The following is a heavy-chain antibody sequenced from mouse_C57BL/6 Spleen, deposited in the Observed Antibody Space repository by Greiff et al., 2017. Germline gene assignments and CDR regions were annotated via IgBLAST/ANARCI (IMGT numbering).Heavy chain of an antibody. Sequence: VKLQESGPGLVAPSQSLSITCTVSGFSLTSYGVDWVRQSPGQGLEWLGGIWGVGSTNYNSALKSRLSISEENSKSKVCLKMNSLQTDDTAMYYCASSSYYYGSSPLGGWGKGTLVTVA. CDR2: IWGVGST. CDR3: ASSSYYYGSSPLGG. CDR1: GFSLTSYG. V-gene: IGHV2-6*01. J-gene: IGHJ3*01. D-gene: IGHD1-1*01.